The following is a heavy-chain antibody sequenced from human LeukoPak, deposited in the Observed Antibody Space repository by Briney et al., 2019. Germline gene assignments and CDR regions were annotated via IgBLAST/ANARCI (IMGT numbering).Heavy chain of an antibody. J-gene: IGHJ4*02. CDR2: INHSGST. CDR1: GGSFSDYY. D-gene: IGHD2-2*01. Sequence: SETLSLTCAVYGGSFSDYYWSWIRQPPGKGLEWIGEINHSGSTNYNPSLKSRVTISVDTSKNQFSLKLSSVTAADTAVYYCASPAGLLWGQGTLVTVSS. V-gene: IGHV4-34*01. CDR3: ASPAGLL.